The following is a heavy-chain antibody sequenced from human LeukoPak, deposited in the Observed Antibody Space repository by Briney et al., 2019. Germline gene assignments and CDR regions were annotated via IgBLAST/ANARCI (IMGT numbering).Heavy chain of an antibody. V-gene: IGHV3-49*04. J-gene: IGHJ4*02. CDR1: GFTFGDFA. CDR3: TTAGKEHYDFVRGSYRYFDY. D-gene: IGHD3-16*02. Sequence: GGSLRLSCATSGFTFGDFALNWVRQAPGKGLEWVGFIRSKAYGGTTDYAAPVKGRFTISRDESKNTLYLQMNSLKTEDTAVYYCTTAGKEHYDFVRGSYRYFDYWGQGILVTVSS. CDR2: IRSKAYGGTT.